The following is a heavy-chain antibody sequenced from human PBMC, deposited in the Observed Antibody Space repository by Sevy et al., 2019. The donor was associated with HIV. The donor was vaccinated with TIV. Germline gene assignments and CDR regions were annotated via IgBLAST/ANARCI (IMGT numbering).Heavy chain of an antibody. CDR3: ATITRRSPPWFDY. Sequence: ASVKVSCKVSGYTLTELSMHWVRQAPGKGLEWMGGFDPEDGETIYAQKFQGRVTMTEDTSTDTAHMELSSLRSEDTAVYYCATITRRSPPWFDYWGQGTLVTVSS. CDR2: FDPEDGET. J-gene: IGHJ4*02. D-gene: IGHD2-15*01. CDR1: GYTLTELS. V-gene: IGHV1-24*01.